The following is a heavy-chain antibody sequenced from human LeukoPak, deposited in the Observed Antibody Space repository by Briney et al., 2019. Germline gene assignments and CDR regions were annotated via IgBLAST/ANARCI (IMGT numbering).Heavy chain of an antibody. J-gene: IGHJ3*02. V-gene: IGHV3-30*04. Sequence: GGSLRLSCAASGFTFSSYAMRWVRQAPGKGLEWVAVISYDGSNKYYADSVKGRFTISRDNSKNTLYLQMNSLRAEDTAVYYCARDRVVISEADAFDIWGQGTMVTVSS. CDR3: ARDRVVISEADAFDI. D-gene: IGHD3-22*01. CDR1: GFTFSSYA. CDR2: ISYDGSNK.